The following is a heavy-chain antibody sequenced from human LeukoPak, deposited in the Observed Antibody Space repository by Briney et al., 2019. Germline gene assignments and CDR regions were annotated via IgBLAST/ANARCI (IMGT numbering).Heavy chain of an antibody. Sequence: PSETLSLTCTVSGGSVSSGSYYWSWIRQPPGKGLEWIGYIYYSGSTNYNPSLESRVTISVDTSKNQFSLKLSSVTAADTAVYYCAREETVTGYFDYWGQGTLVTVSS. CDR2: IYYSGST. CDR1: GGSVSSGSYY. D-gene: IGHD4-17*01. CDR3: AREETVTGYFDY. J-gene: IGHJ4*02. V-gene: IGHV4-61*01.